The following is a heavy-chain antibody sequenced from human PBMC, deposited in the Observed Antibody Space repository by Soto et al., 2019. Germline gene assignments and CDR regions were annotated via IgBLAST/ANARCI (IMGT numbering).Heavy chain of an antibody. J-gene: IGHJ6*02. CDR1: GGTFNSHT. V-gene: IGHV1-69*02. Sequence: QVQWVQSGAEVKEPGSLLQVSCKASGGTFNSHTISWVRLAPGQGLEWMGRTIPILGITNYAQNFQGRLTLTADTSTRTASMELSSLRSEDTAVYYCAISTYHNKFLYYGMDVWGQGTTVTVSS. CDR3: AISTYHNKFLYYGMDV. CDR2: TIPILGIT. D-gene: IGHD2-2*01.